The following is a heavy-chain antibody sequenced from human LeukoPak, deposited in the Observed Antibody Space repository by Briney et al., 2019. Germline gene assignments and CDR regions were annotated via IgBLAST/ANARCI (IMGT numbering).Heavy chain of an antibody. J-gene: IGHJ4*02. CDR2: TYYRSTWYN. Sequence: SQTLSLTCAISGDSVSSNSVTWNWIRQSPSRGLEWLGRTYYRSTWYNDYAVSVRGRITVNPDTSKNQFSLHLNSVTPEDTAVYYCARRYFDYWGQGTLVTVSS. V-gene: IGHV6-1*01. CDR3: ARRYFDY. CDR1: GDSVSSNSVT.